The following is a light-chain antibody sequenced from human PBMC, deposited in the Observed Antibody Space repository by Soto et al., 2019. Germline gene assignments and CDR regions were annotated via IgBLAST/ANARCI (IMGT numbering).Light chain of an antibody. CDR1: QTINCC. CDR3: QQYNSYPYT. J-gene: IGKJ2*01. Sequence: DIQMTQSPSTLSASVGDRVTVTCRASQTINCCLAWYQQKPGKAPKLLMYKAPSSESGVPSRFSGSGSGTEFTLTISSLQPDDFATYYCQQYNSYPYTFGQGTKLEIK. CDR2: KAP. V-gene: IGKV1-5*03.